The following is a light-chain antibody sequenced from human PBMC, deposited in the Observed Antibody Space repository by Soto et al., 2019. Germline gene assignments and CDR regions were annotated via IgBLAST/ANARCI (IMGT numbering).Light chain of an antibody. CDR1: QRVSSY. J-gene: IGKJ3*01. CDR2: DAS. V-gene: IGKV3-11*01. Sequence: EIVLTQSPATLSLSPGERATLSCRASQRVSSYLAWYQQKPGQAPRLLIYDASNRATGITARFSGSGSGTDFTLTISSLEPEDFAVYYCQQRSNWAGGTFGPGTKVDIK. CDR3: QQRSNWAGGT.